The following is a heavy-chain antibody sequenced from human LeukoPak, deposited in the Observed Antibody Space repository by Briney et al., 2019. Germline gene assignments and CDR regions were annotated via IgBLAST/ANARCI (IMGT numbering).Heavy chain of an antibody. CDR1: GYTFTGYY. CDR3: ARDGPTNTYYYDSSGYT. V-gene: IGHV1-2*02. CDR2: INPNSGGT. D-gene: IGHD3-22*01. Sequence: GASVKVSCKASGYTFTGYYMHWVRQAPGQGLEWMGWINPNSGGTNYAQKFQGRVTMTRDTSISTAYMELSRLRSDDTAVYYCARDGPTNTYYYDSSGYTWGQGTLVTVSS. J-gene: IGHJ4*02.